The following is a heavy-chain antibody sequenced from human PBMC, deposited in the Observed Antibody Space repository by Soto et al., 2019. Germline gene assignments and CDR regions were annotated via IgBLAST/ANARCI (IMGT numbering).Heavy chain of an antibody. CDR1: GFNFKAYG. D-gene: IGHD3-16*02. CDR3: AVGGGDLSLTPFDY. CDR2: ISTDGTNQ. J-gene: IGHJ4*02. V-gene: IGHV3-30-3*01. Sequence: QVHLVESGGGVVQPGRSLRLSCVASGFNFKAYGMHWVRQAPGKGLEWVAVISTDGTNQHHADSVKGRFTISRDNFKNTLYLQMNSLRPEDTALYFCAVGGGDLSLTPFDYWGQGTLVTVSS.